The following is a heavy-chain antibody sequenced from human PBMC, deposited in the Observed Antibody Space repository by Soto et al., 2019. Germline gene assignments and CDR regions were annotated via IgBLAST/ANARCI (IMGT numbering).Heavy chain of an antibody. CDR1: GGSISSYY. J-gene: IGHJ4*02. Sequence: PSETLSLTCTVSGGSISSYYWSWIRQPPGKGLEWIGDIYYSGSTNYNPSLKSRVTISVDTSKNQFSLKLSSVTAADTAVYYCARSPLGVRAPDYWGQRTPVTVSS. CDR2: IYYSGST. CDR3: ARSPLGVRAPDY. V-gene: IGHV4-59*01. D-gene: IGHD3-10*01.